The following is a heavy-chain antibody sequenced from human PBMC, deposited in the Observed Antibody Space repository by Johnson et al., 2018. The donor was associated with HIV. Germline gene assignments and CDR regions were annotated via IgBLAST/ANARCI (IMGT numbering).Heavy chain of an antibody. J-gene: IGHJ3*02. CDR3: AKETRYSRSAFDI. D-gene: IGHD3-16*02. V-gene: IGHV3-30*18. Sequence: VQLVESGGGLVQPGRSLRLSCAASGFTFSNAWMSWVRQAPGKGLEWVAVISYDGSSKYSADSVKGRFIISRDISKKTVFLQMNSLRPEDTAVYYCAKETRYSRSAFDIWGQGTMVTVSS. CDR2: ISYDGSSK. CDR1: GFTFSNAW.